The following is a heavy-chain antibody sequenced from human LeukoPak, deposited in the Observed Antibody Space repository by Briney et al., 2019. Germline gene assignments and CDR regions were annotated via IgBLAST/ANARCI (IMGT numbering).Heavy chain of an antibody. CDR1: GGSISSHS. V-gene: IGHV4-59*11. D-gene: IGHD3-3*01. J-gene: IGHJ4*02. CDR2: IYYSGST. Sequence: SETLSLTYTVSGGSISSHSWSWIRQPPGKGLEWIGHIYYSGSTTYNPSLKSRVTISVDTSKNQFSLKLSSVTAADTVVYYCARGNDFWSGYYDWGQGTLVTVSS. CDR3: ARGNDFWSGYYD.